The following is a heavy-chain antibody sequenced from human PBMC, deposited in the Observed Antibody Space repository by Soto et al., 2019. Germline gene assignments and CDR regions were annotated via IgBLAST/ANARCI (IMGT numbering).Heavy chain of an antibody. CDR3: AKMDRNRDYVSLVDY. CDR2: MNPNSGNT. D-gene: IGHD4-17*01. V-gene: IGHV1-8*01. J-gene: IGHJ4*02. Sequence: ASVKVSCKASGYTFTSYDINWVRQATGQGLEWMGWMNPNSGNTGYAQKFQGRVTMTGNTSISTAYMELSSLGAEDTAVYYCAKMDRNRDYVSLVDYWGQGTLVTVSS. CDR1: GYTFTSYD.